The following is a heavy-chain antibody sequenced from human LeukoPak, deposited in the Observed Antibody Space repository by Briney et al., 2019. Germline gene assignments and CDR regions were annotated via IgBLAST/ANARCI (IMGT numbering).Heavy chain of an antibody. V-gene: IGHV1-8*01. CDR3: ARGQWFGEFGMDV. Sequence: GASVKVSCKASGYSFTSYDINWVRQATGQGLEWMGWMNSNGGNTGSAQKFQGRVTMTRNTSISTAYMELSSLRSEDTAMYYCARGQWFGEFGMDVWGQGTMVTVSS. CDR2: MNSNGGNT. CDR1: GYSFTSYD. J-gene: IGHJ6*02. D-gene: IGHD3-10*01.